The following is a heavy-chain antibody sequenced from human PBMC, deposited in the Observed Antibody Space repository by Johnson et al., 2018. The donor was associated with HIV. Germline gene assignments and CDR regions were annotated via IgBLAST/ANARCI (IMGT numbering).Heavy chain of an antibody. V-gene: IGHV3-23*04. CDR2: ISGSGGST. CDR1: GFTFSSYA. D-gene: IGHD3-9*01. CDR3: ARVLRGRWTYYDILTGSTHADHDAFDI. J-gene: IGHJ3*02. Sequence: VQLVESGGGFLQSGGSLRLSCAASGFTFSSYAMSWVRQAPGKGLEWVSAISGSGGSTYYADSVKGRFTISRDNSKNTLYLQMNSLRAEDTAVYYCARVLRGRWTYYDILTGSTHADHDAFDIWGQGTMVTVSS.